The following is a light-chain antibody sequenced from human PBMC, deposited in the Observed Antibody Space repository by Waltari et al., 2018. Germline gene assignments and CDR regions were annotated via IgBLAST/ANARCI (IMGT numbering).Light chain of an antibody. CDR2: VVS. CDR3: QQNDNTPYT. Sequence: DIQMTQSPSSLSASVGDRVTITCQASQDINTYLNWYQQKPGKAPNLLIYVVSSLEKGVPSRFSGSGSGTDFTFTISSLQSEDIATYYCQQNDNTPYTFGRGTK. J-gene: IGKJ2*01. CDR1: QDINTY. V-gene: IGKV1-33*01.